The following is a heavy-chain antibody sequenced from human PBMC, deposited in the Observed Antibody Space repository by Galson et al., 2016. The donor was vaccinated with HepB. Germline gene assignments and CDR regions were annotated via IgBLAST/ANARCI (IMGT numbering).Heavy chain of an antibody. V-gene: IGHV1-18*01. CDR3: ARDIEYRVDY. J-gene: IGHJ4*02. CDR1: GYNFNRYG. Sequence: QSGAEVKQPGASVKVSCKASGYNFNRYGISWVRQAPGQGLEWMGWINPYNGNTNYGQKFQGRVTMTTDTSTRTGYMELRSLRSDDTAVYYCARDIEYRVDYWGQGTLVTVSS. D-gene: IGHD2/OR15-2a*01. CDR2: INPYNGNT.